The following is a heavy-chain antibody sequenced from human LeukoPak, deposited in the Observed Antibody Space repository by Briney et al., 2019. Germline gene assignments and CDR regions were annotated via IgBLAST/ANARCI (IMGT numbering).Heavy chain of an antibody. V-gene: IGHV3-74*01. D-gene: IGHD2-8*02. Sequence: GGSLRLSCAASGFTFSNSWMHWVRQAPGKGLVWVSHINTDGSTTSYADSVKGRFTISRDNAKNTLYLQMNSLRAEDMAVYYCARGLVYYFDYWGRGTLVTVSS. CDR1: GFTFSNSW. CDR2: INTDGSTT. J-gene: IGHJ4*02. CDR3: ARGLVYYFDY.